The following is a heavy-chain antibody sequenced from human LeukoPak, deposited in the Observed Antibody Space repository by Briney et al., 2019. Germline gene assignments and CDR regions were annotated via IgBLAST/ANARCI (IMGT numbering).Heavy chain of an antibody. CDR2: IYYSGST. Sequence: PSETLSLTCAVYGGSFSGYYWSWIRQHPGKGLEWIGYIYYSGSTYYNPSLKSRVTISVDTPKNQFSLKLSSVTAADTAVYYCAREYSSSWYWSDWGQGTLVTVSS. CDR1: GGSFSGYY. V-gene: IGHV4-31*11. CDR3: AREYSSSWYWSD. D-gene: IGHD6-13*01. J-gene: IGHJ4*02.